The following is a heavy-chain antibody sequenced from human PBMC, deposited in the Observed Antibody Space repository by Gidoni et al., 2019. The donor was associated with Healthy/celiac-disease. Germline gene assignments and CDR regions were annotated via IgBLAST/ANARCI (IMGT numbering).Heavy chain of an antibody. Sequence: QVQLVESGGGVVQPGRSRRLSCAASGFAFSCYGMHWVRQAPGKGLEWVAVIWYDGSNKYYADSVKGRFTISRDNSKNTLYLQMNSLRAEDTAVYYCARETETAPYYGMDVWGQGTTVTVSS. CDR3: ARETETAPYYGMDV. CDR2: IWYDGSNK. CDR1: GFAFSCYG. J-gene: IGHJ6*02. V-gene: IGHV3-33*01. D-gene: IGHD5-18*01.